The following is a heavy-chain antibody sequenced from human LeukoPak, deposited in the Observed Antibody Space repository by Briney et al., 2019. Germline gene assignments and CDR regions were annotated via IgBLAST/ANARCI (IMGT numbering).Heavy chain of an antibody. D-gene: IGHD7-27*01. Sequence: SETLSLTCTVSGGSISSSSYYWGWIRQPPGKGLEWIGSIYYSGSTYYNPSLKSRVTISVDTSKNQFSLKLSSVTAADTAVYYCAREGLGIVDYWGQGTLVTVSS. CDR2: IYYSGST. CDR3: AREGLGIVDY. J-gene: IGHJ4*02. CDR1: GGSISSSSYY. V-gene: IGHV4-39*07.